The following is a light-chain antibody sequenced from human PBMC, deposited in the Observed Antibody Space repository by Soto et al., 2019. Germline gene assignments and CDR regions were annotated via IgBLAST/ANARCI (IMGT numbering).Light chain of an antibody. CDR3: QYYISYSGA. J-gene: IGKJ1*01. Sequence: DIQMTQSPSTLSGSVGDRVPITCRASQTISSWLAWDQQKPGKAPKLLIYKASTLKGGAPSRFSGSGSGTAFTLTIRSLQPGGFRTYYCQYYISYSGAVGQGTKGDI. CDR1: QTISSW. V-gene: IGKV1-5*03. CDR2: KAS.